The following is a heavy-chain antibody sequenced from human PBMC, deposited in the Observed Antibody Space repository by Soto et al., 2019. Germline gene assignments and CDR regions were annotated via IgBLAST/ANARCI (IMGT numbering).Heavy chain of an antibody. J-gene: IGHJ5*02. Sequence: GGSLRLSCAASGFTFSSYALSWVRQAPGTGLEWVSAISGSGGSTYYADSVKGRFTISRDNSKNTLYLQMNSLRAEDTAVYYCANYNYYDASGPSWGQGTLVTVSS. CDR2: ISGSGGST. CDR1: GFTFSSYA. CDR3: ANYNYYDASGPS. D-gene: IGHD3-22*01. V-gene: IGHV3-23*01.